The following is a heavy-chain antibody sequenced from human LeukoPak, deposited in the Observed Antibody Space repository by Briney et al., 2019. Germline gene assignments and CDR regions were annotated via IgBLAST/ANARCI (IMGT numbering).Heavy chain of an antibody. Sequence: ASVTVSFTTSAYNFATYGFCWVRQAPGDGLEWMGWISANTGKTSYAQKFQDRVTMTTDTSTTTAYMELRNLRLDDTAVYFCAKVAGDRMDYWGQGTLVTVSS. CDR3: AKVAGDRMDY. D-gene: IGHD6-13*01. CDR1: AYNFATYG. J-gene: IGHJ4*02. CDR2: ISANTGKT. V-gene: IGHV1-18*01.